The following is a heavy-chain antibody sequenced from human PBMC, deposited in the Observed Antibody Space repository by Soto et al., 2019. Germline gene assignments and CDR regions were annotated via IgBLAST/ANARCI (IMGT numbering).Heavy chain of an antibody. V-gene: IGHV3-23*01. CDR2: ISGSGTST. CDR1: GITFNNYA. D-gene: IGHD5-18*01. Sequence: EVQLLESGGGLVQPGGSLRLSCAASGITFNNYALSWVRQAPGKGLEWVSAISGSGTSTYYADSVKGRFTISRDNSKNTLYLQMNGLRADDSAVYYWEKEVAGCTAMITSSFDYWGQGTLVTASS. J-gene: IGHJ4*02. CDR3: EKEVAGCTAMITSSFDY.